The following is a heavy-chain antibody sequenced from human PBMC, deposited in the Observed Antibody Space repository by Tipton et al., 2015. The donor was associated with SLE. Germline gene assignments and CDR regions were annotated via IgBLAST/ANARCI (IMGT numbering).Heavy chain of an antibody. CDR1: GYTFTGYY. V-gene: IGHV1-2*06. D-gene: IGHD2-2*01. CDR3: ARAYCSSTSCTSGY. Sequence: QVQLVQSGAEQEKPGASVKVSCKASGYTFTGYYMHWVRQAPGQGLEWMGRINPDSGGTNYAQKFLGRVTMTWDTSISTAYMELSRLRSDDTAVYYCARAYCSSTSCTSGYWGQGTLVTVSS. CDR2: INPDSGGT. J-gene: IGHJ4*02.